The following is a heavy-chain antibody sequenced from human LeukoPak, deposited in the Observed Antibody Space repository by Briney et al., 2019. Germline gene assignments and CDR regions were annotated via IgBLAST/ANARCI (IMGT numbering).Heavy chain of an antibody. D-gene: IGHD3-22*01. V-gene: IGHV1-46*03. CDR3: AREGGYYYDSSGSYYFDY. J-gene: IGHJ4*02. CDR1: GYTFTSYY. Sequence: ASVKVSCKASGYTFTSYYMHWVRQAPGQGLEWMGIINPSGGSTSYAQKFQGRVTMTRDTSTSTVYMELGSLRSEDTAVYYCAREGGYYYDSSGSYYFDYWGQGTLVTASS. CDR2: INPSGGST.